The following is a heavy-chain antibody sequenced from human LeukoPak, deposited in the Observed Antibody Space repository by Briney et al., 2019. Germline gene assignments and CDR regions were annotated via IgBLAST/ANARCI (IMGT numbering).Heavy chain of an antibody. V-gene: IGHV4-34*01. CDR2: INHSGGT. CDR1: GGSFSDYY. D-gene: IGHD3-22*01. CDR3: ARAPYLSSGS. Sequence: PSETLSLTCAVYGGSFSDYYWSWIRQSPGKGLGWIGEINHSGGTNYHPSLKSRVTISLDTSKNQFSLNLNSVTAADTAVYYCARAPYLSSGSWGQGTMVTVSS. J-gene: IGHJ3*01.